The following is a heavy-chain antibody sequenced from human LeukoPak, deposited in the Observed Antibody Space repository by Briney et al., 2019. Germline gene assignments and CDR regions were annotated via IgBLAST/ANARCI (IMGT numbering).Heavy chain of an antibody. CDR3: AKGRYSSGWFIDY. D-gene: IGHD6-19*01. CDR1: GFTFSSYA. V-gene: IGHV3-23*01. Sequence: GGSLRLSCAASGFTFSSYAMSWVRQAPGKGLEWVSSISGTGAMTYYADSVKGRFTISRDNSKNTLYLQMNSLRAEDTAVYYCAKGRYSSGWFIDYWGQGTLVTVSS. CDR2: ISGTGAMT. J-gene: IGHJ4*02.